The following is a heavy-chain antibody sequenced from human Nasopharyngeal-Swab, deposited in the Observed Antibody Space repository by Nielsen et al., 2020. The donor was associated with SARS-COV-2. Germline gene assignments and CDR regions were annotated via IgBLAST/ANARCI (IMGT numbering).Heavy chain of an antibody. Sequence: SLKISCAASGFTFDDYAMHWVRQALGKGLEWVSGITWNSGNIGYADSVKGRFTISRDNAKNSLYLQMNSLRAEDTALYYCAKGNYYDSSGLFDHWGQGTLVTVSS. J-gene: IGHJ4*02. V-gene: IGHV3-9*01. D-gene: IGHD3-22*01. CDR3: AKGNYYDSSGLFDH. CDR2: ITWNSGNI. CDR1: GFTFDDYA.